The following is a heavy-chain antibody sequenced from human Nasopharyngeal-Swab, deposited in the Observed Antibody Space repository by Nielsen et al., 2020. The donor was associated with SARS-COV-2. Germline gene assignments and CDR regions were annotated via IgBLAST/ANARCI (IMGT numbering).Heavy chain of an antibody. V-gene: IGHV3-7*01. J-gene: IGHJ6*02. CDR3: AREICTRITCFDYGMDV. CDR2: VKQDGSEK. D-gene: IGHD2-2*01. Sequence: WIRQPPGKGLEWVASVKQDGSEKYSVDSVRGQFTISRDNTKNSVYLQMNNLRAEDTAVYYCAREICTRITCFDYGMDVWGQGTTVTVSS.